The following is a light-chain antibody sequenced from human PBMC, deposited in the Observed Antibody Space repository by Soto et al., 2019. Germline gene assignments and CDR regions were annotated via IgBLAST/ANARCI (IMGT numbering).Light chain of an antibody. V-gene: IGKV1-39*01. CDR3: QQSLSSPVT. CDR1: ESVNRY. J-gene: IGKJ1*01. CDR2: SAS. Sequence: DIQMTQSPSSLSASVGDRVTIGCQTSESVNRYLNWYQQKPGKAPKLLIHSASNLQSGVPSRFSRSGSGTDFTLTISSLQPEDFATYYCQQSLSSPVTFGQGTKVEIK.